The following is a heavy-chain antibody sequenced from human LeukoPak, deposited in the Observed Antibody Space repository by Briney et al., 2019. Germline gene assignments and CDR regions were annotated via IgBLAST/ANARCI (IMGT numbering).Heavy chain of an antibody. V-gene: IGHV4-34*01. D-gene: IGHD6-19*01. CDR1: GGSFSGYY. CDR2: INHSGST. J-gene: IGHJ6*03. Sequence: SETLSLTCAVYGGSFSGYYWSWIRQPPGKGLEWIAEINHSGSTNYNPSLKSRVTISVDTSKNQFSLKLSSVTAADTAVYYCARGTYSSGWSNYYYYMDVWGKGTTVTVSS. CDR3: ARGTYSSGWSNYYYYMDV.